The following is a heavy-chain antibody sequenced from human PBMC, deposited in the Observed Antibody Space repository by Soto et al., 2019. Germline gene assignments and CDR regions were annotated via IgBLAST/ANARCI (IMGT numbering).Heavy chain of an antibody. V-gene: IGHV3-23*01. D-gene: IGHD4-17*01. CDR1: GFTFNHYA. J-gene: IGHJ6*01. CDR3: AKDSTVTTSLYFYYYGFDV. CDR2: VSGRGGSK. Sequence: VQLLESGGGLVQPGGSLRLACTASGFTFNHYAMTWVRQAPGRGLGWVASVSGRGGSKKYADSVKGRFIISRDNSNSTLYLQMDSLGGEDTAVYYCAKDSTVTTSLYFYYYGFDVWGQGTTVTVSS.